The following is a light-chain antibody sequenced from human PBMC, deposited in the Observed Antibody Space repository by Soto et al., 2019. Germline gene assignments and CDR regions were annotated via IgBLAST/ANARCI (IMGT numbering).Light chain of an antibody. CDR3: SSYAGRNNLV. J-gene: IGLJ2*01. CDR2: EVT. Sequence: QSVLTQPPSASGSPGQSVTISCTGTSSDVGGYNSVSWYQQHPGKAPKLMIYEVTKRPSGVPDRVSGSKSGNTASLTVSGLQAEDEADYYCSSYAGRNNLVFGGGTKLTVL. CDR1: SSDVGGYNS. V-gene: IGLV2-8*01.